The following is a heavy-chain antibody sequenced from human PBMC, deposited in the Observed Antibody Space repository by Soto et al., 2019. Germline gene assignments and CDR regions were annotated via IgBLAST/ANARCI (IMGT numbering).Heavy chain of an antibody. CDR3: ARVLRYDELWSGPKPNYYYYMDV. CDR1: GLTFSDYF. CDR2: ITSSGTTI. V-gene: IGHV3-11*01. Sequence: GGSLRLSCAASGLTFSDYFMSWIRQAPGKGLEWVSYITSSGTTIYYADSVQGRFTISRDNTKKSLYLQMNSLRAEDTAVYYCARVLRYDELWSGPKPNYYYYMDVWGKGTTVTVSS. D-gene: IGHD3-3*01. J-gene: IGHJ6*03.